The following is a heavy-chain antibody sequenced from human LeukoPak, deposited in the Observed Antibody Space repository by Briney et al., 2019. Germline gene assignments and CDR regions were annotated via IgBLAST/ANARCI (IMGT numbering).Heavy chain of an antibody. CDR2: ISSSGSTI. J-gene: IGHJ4*02. V-gene: IGHV3-11*04. Sequence: GSLRLSCAASGFTFSDYYMSWIRQAPGKGLEWVSYISSSGSTIYYADSVKGRFTISRDNAKNSLYLQMNSLRAEDTAVYYCARDWAASHYYDSSGYSPAFDYWGQGTLVTVSS. D-gene: IGHD3-22*01. CDR3: ARDWAASHYYDSSGYSPAFDY. CDR1: GFTFSDYY.